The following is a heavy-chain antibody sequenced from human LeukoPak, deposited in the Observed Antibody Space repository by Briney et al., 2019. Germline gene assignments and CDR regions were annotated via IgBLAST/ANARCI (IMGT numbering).Heavy chain of an antibody. J-gene: IGHJ4*02. Sequence: KSGESLKISCKGSGYSFNVYWIVWVRQKPGKGLEWMGIIYPGDSDPTYSPSFRGQVTFSADKSINTAYLQWSSLKDSDTAMYYCARLSGSALRLGYFDFWGQGTLVTVSS. CDR3: ARLSGSALRLGYFDF. V-gene: IGHV5-51*01. D-gene: IGHD6-6*01. CDR1: GYSFNVYW. CDR2: IYPGDSDP.